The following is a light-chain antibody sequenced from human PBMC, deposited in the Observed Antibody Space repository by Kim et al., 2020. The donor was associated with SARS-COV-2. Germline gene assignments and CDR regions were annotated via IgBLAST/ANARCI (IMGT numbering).Light chain of an antibody. CDR1: QSLVYTNGDTF. Sequence: DVILTQSPLSLPVALGQPASISCRSSQSLVYTNGDTFLNWFHQRPGQSPRRLIYRVSDRDSGVPDRFNGSGSGTDFTLIISRVEAEDVGIYYCMQATHWPYTFGQGTKLEI. CDR2: RVS. J-gene: IGKJ2*01. CDR3: MQATHWPYT. V-gene: IGKV2-30*01.